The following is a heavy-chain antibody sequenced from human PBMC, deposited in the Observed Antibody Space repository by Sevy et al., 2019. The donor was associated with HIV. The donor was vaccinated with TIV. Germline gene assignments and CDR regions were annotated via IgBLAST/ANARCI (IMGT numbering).Heavy chain of an antibody. J-gene: IGHJ3*02. V-gene: IGHV3-9*01. CDR3: AKDAGNEPVYAFDI. Sequence: GGSLRLSCAASGFTFDDYAMHWVRQAPGKGLEWVSGISWNSGSIGYADSVKGRFTISRDNAKNSLYLQMNSLRAEDTALYYCAKDAGNEPVYAFDIWGQGKMVNVSS. CDR1: GFTFDDYA. CDR2: ISWNSGSI. D-gene: IGHD6-13*01.